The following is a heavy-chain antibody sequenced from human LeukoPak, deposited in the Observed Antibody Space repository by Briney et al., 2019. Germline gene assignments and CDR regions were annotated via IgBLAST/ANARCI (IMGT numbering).Heavy chain of an antibody. D-gene: IGHD5-12*01. CDR1: GYTFTSYG. V-gene: IGHV1-18*01. Sequence: ASVKVSCKASGYTFTSYGISWVRQAPGQGLEWMGWISAYNGNTNYAQKLQGRVTMTTDTSTSTAYMELRSLRSDDTAVYYCARDPRGYHYYYGMDVWGQGTTVTVSS. J-gene: IGHJ6*02. CDR2: ISAYNGNT. CDR3: ARDPRGYHYYYGMDV.